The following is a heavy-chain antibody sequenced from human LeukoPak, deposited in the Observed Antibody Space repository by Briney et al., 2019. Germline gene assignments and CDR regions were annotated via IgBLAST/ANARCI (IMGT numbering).Heavy chain of an antibody. CDR3: AREAKSWTSQTFDY. CDR2: ISYDGSNK. Sequence: HPGRSLRLSCAASGFTFSSYAMHWVRQAPGKGLEWVAVISYDGSNKYYADSVKGRFTISRDNSKNTLYLQMNSLRAEDTAVYYCAREAKSWTSQTFDYWGQGTLVTVSS. CDR1: GFTFSSYA. J-gene: IGHJ4*02. V-gene: IGHV3-30-3*01. D-gene: IGHD6-13*01.